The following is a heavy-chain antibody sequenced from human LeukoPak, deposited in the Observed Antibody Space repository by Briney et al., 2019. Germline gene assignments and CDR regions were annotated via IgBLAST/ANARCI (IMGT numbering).Heavy chain of an antibody. CDR1: GGSINTNY. CDR2: IYTNGST. Sequence: SETLSLTCTVSGGSINTNYWSWIRQPAGKGLEWIGRIYTNGSTNYNPSLKSRVTMSVDTSKNQFSLKLSSVTAADTAVYYCARVGVNSGSYRNYVIGAFDIWGQGTMVTVSS. D-gene: IGHD1-26*01. J-gene: IGHJ3*02. V-gene: IGHV4-4*07. CDR3: ARVGVNSGSYRNYVIGAFDI.